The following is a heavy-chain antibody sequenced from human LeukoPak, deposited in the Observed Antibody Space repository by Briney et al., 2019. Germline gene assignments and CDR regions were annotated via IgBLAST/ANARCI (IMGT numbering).Heavy chain of an antibody. J-gene: IGHJ4*02. V-gene: IGHV3-30*14. D-gene: IGHD3-10*01. CDR2: ISYDGSNK. Sequence: GGSLRLSCAASGFTFSSYAMHWVRQAPGKGLEWVAVISYDGSNKYYADSVKGRFTISRDNSKNTLYLQMNSLRAEDTAVYYCARVSRGVIGYFDYWGQGTLVTVSS. CDR3: ARVSRGVIGYFDY. CDR1: GFTFSSYA.